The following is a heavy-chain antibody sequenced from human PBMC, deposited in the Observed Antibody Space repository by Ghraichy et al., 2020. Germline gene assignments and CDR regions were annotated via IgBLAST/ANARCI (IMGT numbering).Heavy chain of an antibody. CDR1: GFIFSTYS. J-gene: IGHJ3*02. Sequence: GGSLRLSCAASGFIFSTYSMHWVRQAPGKGLEWVSYISSGSSTIYYADSVKGRFTISRDNAKNSLYLQMNSLRDEDTAVYYCARDGRGSYLSLDIWGQGTMVTVSS. D-gene: IGHD1-26*01. CDR2: ISSGSSTI. V-gene: IGHV3-48*02. CDR3: ARDGRGSYLSLDI.